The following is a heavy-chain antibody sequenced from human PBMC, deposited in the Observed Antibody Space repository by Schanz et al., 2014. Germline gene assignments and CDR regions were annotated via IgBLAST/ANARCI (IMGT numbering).Heavy chain of an antibody. CDR2: VCYDGSKK. V-gene: IGHV3-33*06. CDR1: GFKFSIYA. Sequence: VQLVESGGGLVQPGRSLRLSCAASGFKFSIYAMHWVRQAPGKGLEWVAVVCYDGSKKYYADSVKGRFTTSRDNSKNTMYLQMNSLRAEDTAVYYCVKDLQRELLRDDHYYGMDVWGQGTTVTVSS. J-gene: IGHJ6*02. D-gene: IGHD1-26*01. CDR3: VKDLQRELLRDDHYYGMDV.